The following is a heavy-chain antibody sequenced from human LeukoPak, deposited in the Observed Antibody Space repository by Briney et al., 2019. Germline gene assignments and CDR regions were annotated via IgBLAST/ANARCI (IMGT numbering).Heavy chain of an antibody. J-gene: IGHJ4*02. CDR1: GFTFSSYA. CDR3: ATVPRSGYYYFGY. D-gene: IGHD5-12*01. V-gene: IGHV3-23*01. CDR2: ISGSGGST. Sequence: GSLRLSCAASGFTFSSYAMSWVRQAPGKGLEWVSAISGSGGSTYYADSVKGRFTISKDKSRNTLFLQMNSLRAEDTAVYYCATVPRSGYYYFGYWGQGTLVTVSS.